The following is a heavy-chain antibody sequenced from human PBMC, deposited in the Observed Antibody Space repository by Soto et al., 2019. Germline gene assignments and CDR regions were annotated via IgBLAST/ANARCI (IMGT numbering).Heavy chain of an antibody. CDR1: GFSFSNYP. V-gene: IGHV3-30-3*01. J-gene: IGHJ4*02. CDR2: ISYDGNYE. D-gene: IGHD6-19*01. Sequence: QVQLVESGGGVVQPGGSLRLSCAASGFSFSNYPLRWVRQAPGKGLEWVAGISYDGNYEYYADSVKGRFTISRDNSKKTMCLQTNSLRAVDTSIYYCVRAPVAATWGYHCDHCGQGALVTVTS. CDR3: VRAPVAATWGYHCDH.